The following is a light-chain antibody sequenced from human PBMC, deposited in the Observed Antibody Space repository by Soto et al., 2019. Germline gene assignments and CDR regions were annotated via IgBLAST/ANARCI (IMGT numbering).Light chain of an antibody. CDR2: GAS. CDR3: QQLNSFPIP. CDR1: QGISSF. V-gene: IGKV1-9*01. J-gene: IGKJ3*01. Sequence: IQLTRSPSSLSASVGDRVTITCRASQGISSFLAWYQQKPGKAPKPLIYGASTLQSGVPSRFSGSGSGTDFTLTIGSLQPEDFATYYCQQLNSFPIPFGPGTKVDIK.